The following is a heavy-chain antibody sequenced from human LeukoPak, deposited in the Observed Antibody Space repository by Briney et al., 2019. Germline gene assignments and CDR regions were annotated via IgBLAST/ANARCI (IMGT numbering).Heavy chain of an antibody. D-gene: IGHD2-2*01. V-gene: IGHV1-18*01. Sequence: GASVKVSCKASGYTFTSYGISWVRQAPGQGLEWMGWISAYNGNANYAQKLQGRVTMTTDTSTSTAYMELRSLRSDDTAVYYCARETLGYCSSTSCPAPFDYWGQGTLVTVSS. CDR3: ARETLGYCSSTSCPAPFDY. CDR1: GYTFTSYG. CDR2: ISAYNGNA. J-gene: IGHJ4*02.